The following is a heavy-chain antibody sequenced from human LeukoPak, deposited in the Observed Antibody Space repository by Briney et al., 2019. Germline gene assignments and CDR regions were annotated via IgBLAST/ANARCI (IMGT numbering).Heavy chain of an antibody. J-gene: IGHJ4*02. Sequence: SETLSLTCTVSGYSISSGYYWGWIRHPPGKGLEWIGSIYHSGRTFYNPSLKSRVTISVDTSKNQSSLTLTSVTAADTALDYWAKWTRELLLFWPSPRLDYWGQGTLVTVSS. D-gene: IGHD5-12*01. V-gene: IGHV4-38-2*02. CDR2: IYHSGRT. CDR3: AKWTRELLLFWPSPRLDY. CDR1: GYSISSGYY.